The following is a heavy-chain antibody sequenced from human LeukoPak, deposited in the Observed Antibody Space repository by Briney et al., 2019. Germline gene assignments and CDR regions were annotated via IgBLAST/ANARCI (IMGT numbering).Heavy chain of an antibody. CDR3: AKDVVPDSGWDLDY. V-gene: IGHV3-23*01. J-gene: IGHJ4*02. D-gene: IGHD6-19*01. Sequence: GGSLRLSCAASGFTFSTYSMTWVRQGPGKGLEWVSSIYPRGDSTFYADSVTGRFTISRDNSKNTLYLQMSSLRTEDTAIYYCAKDVVPDSGWDLDYWGQGTLVTVSS. CDR1: GFTFSTYS. CDR2: IYPRGDST.